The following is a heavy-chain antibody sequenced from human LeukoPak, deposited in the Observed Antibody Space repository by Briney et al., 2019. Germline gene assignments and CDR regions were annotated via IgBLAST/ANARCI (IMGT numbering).Heavy chain of an antibody. J-gene: IGHJ4*02. D-gene: IGHD6-13*01. V-gene: IGHV3-23*01. Sequence: GGSLRLSCAASGFTFSSYGMSWVRQAPGKGLEWVSAISGSGGSTYYADSVKGRFTISRDNAKDTLYLQMNSLRAEDTAVYYCTGHHQAYSRTYWGQGTLVTVSS. CDR1: GFTFSSYG. CDR2: ISGSGGST. CDR3: TGHHQAYSRTY.